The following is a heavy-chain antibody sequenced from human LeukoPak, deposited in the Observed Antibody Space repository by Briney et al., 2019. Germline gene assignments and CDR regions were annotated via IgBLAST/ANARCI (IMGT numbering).Heavy chain of an antibody. J-gene: IGHJ4*02. CDR3: ARSLGYCTNGVCKYYFDY. CDR2: IYTSGST. D-gene: IGHD2-8*01. Sequence: SETLSLTCTVYGGSISSYYWSWIRQPAGKGLEWIGRIYTSGSTNYNPSLKSRVTMSVDTSKNQFSLKLSPVTAADTAVYYCARSLGYCTNGVCKYYFDYWGQGTLVTVSS. CDR1: GGSISSYY. V-gene: IGHV4-4*07.